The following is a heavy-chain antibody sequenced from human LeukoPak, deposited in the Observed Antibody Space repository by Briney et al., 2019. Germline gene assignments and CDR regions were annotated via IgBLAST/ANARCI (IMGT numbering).Heavy chain of an antibody. CDR3: ARSCGGDCYDRNFDY. CDR2: IKQDGSEK. V-gene: IGHV3-7*01. D-gene: IGHD2-21*02. CDR1: GFTFSSYW. Sequence: GGSLRLSCAASGFTFSSYWMSWVRQAPGKGLEWVANIKQDGSEKYYVDSVKGRFTISRDNAKNSLYLQMNSLRAEDTAVYYCARSCGGDCYDRNFDYWGQGTLVTVSS. J-gene: IGHJ4*02.